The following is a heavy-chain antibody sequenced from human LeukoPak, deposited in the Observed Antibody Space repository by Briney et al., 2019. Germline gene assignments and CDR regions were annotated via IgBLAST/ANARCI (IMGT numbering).Heavy chain of an antibody. J-gene: IGHJ4*02. D-gene: IGHD6-13*01. CDR3: ARDRKSTRYSSSRPKFDY. V-gene: IGHV3-11*01. CDR2: ISSSGSTI. CDR1: GFTFSDYY. Sequence: GGSLRLSCAASGFTFSDYYMSWIRQAPGKGLEWVSYISSSGSTIYYADPVKGRFTISRDNAKNSLYLQMNSLRAEDTAVYYCARDRKSTRYSSSRPKFDYWGQGTLVTVSS.